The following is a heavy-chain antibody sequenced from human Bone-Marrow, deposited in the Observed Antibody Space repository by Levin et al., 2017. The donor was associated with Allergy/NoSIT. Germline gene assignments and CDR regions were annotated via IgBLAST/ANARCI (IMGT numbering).Heavy chain of an antibody. Sequence: TGGSLRLSCAASGFTFSIYAMSWVRQAPGKGLEWVSGISQSGDSTYYADSVKGRFTISRDNSKNTLYLQMNSLRAEDTAVYYCAKDHIAVAGWFDYWGQGTLVPVSP. J-gene: IGHJ4*02. CDR3: AKDHIAVAGWFDY. V-gene: IGHV3-23*01. D-gene: IGHD6-19*01. CDR2: ISQSGDST. CDR1: GFTFSIYA.